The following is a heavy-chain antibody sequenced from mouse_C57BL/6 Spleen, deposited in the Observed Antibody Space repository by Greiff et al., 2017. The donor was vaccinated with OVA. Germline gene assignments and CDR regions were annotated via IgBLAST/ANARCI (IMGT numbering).Heavy chain of an antibody. D-gene: IGHD2-4*01. CDR1: GYSFTGYY. V-gene: IGHV1-42*01. CDR3: ARGDYDDQSNAMDY. Sequence: VQLQQSGPELVKPGASVKISCKASGYSFTGYYMNWVKQSPEKSLEWIGEINPSTGGTTYNQKFKAKATLTVDKSSSTAYMQLKSLTSEDSAVYYCARGDYDDQSNAMDYWGQGTSVTVSS. J-gene: IGHJ4*01. CDR2: INPSTGGT.